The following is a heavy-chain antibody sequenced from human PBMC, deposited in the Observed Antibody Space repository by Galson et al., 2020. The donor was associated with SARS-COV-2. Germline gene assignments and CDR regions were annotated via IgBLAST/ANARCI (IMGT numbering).Heavy chain of an antibody. V-gene: IGHV3-21*01. CDR2: ISSSSSYK. CDR1: GFIFSDYY. D-gene: IGHD2-8*02. J-gene: IGHJ6*02. CDR3: ARDMHCPGGLCRFYGLDV. Sequence: GGSLRLSCTASGFIFSDYYMNWVRQAPGKGLEWVSSISSSSSYKYYADSVKGRLTVSRDNAKRSLFLQLNSLRVEDTAVYYCARDMHCPGGLCRFYGLDVWGQGTTVTVSS.